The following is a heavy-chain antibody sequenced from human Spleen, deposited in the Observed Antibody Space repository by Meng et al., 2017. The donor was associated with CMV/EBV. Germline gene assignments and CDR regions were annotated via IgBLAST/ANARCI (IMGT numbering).Heavy chain of an antibody. J-gene: IGHJ3*02. D-gene: IGHD2/OR15-2a*01. V-gene: IGHV4-31*01. Sequence: VSVASLTRVCSSWSWIRPPPGKGLEWIGYISYSGNTFYNPSLKSQLALSVDMSKNQFSLKLNSVTAADTAVYYCATGNTFYHAFNIWGQGTMVTVSS. CDR3: ATGNTFYHAFNI. CDR2: ISYSGNT. CDR1: VASLTRVCSS.